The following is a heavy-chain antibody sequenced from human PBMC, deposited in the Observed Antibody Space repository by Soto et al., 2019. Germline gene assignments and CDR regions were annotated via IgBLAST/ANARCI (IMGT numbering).Heavy chain of an antibody. CDR3: AKERTSSTYDGMDV. J-gene: IGHJ6*02. V-gene: IGHV3-23*01. CDR2: LTWGGSA. Sequence: VQLLESGGGLIQPGGSLRLSCAGSGFTFSDYGMNWVRQAPGKGLEWVSGLTWGGSAYYAESVRGRFTISRDNSKSILYAQMNSLRVEDTAVYYCAKERTSSTYDGMDVWGQGTPVTVSS. D-gene: IGHD6-6*01. CDR1: GFTFSDYG.